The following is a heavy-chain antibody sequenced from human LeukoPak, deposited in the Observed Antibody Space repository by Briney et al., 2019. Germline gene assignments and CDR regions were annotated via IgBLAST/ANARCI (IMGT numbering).Heavy chain of an antibody. D-gene: IGHD6-13*01. Sequence: GGSLRLSCAASGFPFSTSWMNWVRQTPGEGLEWVANIMPDGSEKYYVDSVKGRFTISRDNARNSLYLQINSLRAEDTAVYYCTRDGTSSSWVSYNWFDLWGQGTLVTVSS. CDR1: GFPFSTSW. CDR3: TRDGTSSSWVSYNWFDL. V-gene: IGHV3-7*01. CDR2: IMPDGSEK. J-gene: IGHJ5*02.